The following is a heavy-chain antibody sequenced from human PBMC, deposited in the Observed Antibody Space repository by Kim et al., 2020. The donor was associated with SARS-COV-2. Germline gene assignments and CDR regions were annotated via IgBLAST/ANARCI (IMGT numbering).Heavy chain of an antibody. CDR1: GYSFTSYW. Sequence: GESLKISCKGSGYSFTSYWIGWVRQMPGKGLEWMGIIYPGDSDTRYSPSFQGQVTISADKSISTAYLQWSSLKASDTAMYYCARHNGWLHRNVHYFDYWGQGTLVTVSS. CDR3: ARHNGWLHRNVHYFDY. CDR2: IYPGDSDT. V-gene: IGHV5-51*01. J-gene: IGHJ4*02. D-gene: IGHD5-12*01.